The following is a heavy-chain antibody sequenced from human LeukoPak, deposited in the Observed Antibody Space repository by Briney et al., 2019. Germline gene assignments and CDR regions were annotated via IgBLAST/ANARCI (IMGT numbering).Heavy chain of an antibody. CDR2: IYYSGSA. V-gene: IGHV4-39*01. D-gene: IGHD6-13*01. CDR3: ARHRIAPADDAFDI. CDR1: GVSISSSSYY. Sequence: PSETLSLTCSVSGVSISSSSYYWGWIRQPPGKGLEWIGSIYYSGSAYYNPSLKSRVAISVDTSKTLFSLKLSSVPAADTAVYYCARHRIAPADDAFDIWGRGTMVTVSS. J-gene: IGHJ3*02.